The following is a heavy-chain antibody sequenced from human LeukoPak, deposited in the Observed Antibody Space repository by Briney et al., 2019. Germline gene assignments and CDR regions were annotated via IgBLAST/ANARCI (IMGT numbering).Heavy chain of an antibody. V-gene: IGHV3-21*01. Sequence: GGSLRLSCAASGFTFSTYGMHWVRQAPGKGLEWVSSITSDSRYMYYADSVKGRFTISRDNAKNSLYLQMNSLRAEDAALYFLARDPYSGSYGPYYYYSMDVWGKGTTVTSP. D-gene: IGHD1-26*01. CDR2: ITSDSRYM. CDR3: ARDPYSGSYGPYYYYSMDV. J-gene: IGHJ6*03. CDR1: GFTFSTYG.